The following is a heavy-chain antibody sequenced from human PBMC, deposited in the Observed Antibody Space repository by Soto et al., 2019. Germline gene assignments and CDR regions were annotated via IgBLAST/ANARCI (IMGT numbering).Heavy chain of an antibody. CDR2: IYYSGSA. D-gene: IGHD2-2*01. CDR3: ATQVKRCSTTYYSFYYYMDV. J-gene: IGHJ6*03. V-gene: IGHV4-39*01. Sequence: QLQLQESGPGLVKPSETLSLTCTVSGGSISSSGYYWGWIRQPPGKGLEWIGSIYYSGSAYYNPSLKSRVPMSVDTSRNQFSLDLNSVTAADTAIYYCATQVKRCSTTYYSFYYYMDVWGKGTTVTVSS. CDR1: GGSISSSGYY.